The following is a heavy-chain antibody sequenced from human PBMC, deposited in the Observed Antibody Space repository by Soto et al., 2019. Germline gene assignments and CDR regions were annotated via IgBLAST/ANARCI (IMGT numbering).Heavy chain of an antibody. J-gene: IGHJ6*02. D-gene: IGHD4-4*01. CDR3: ASHRGSHSNYEPYYYYYGMDV. V-gene: IGHV1-69*13. CDR1: GGTFSSYA. Sequence: GASVKVSCKASGGTFSSYAISWVRQAPGQGLEWMGGIIPIFGTANYAQKFQGRVTITADESTSTAYMELSSLRSEDTAVYYCASHRGSHSNYEPYYYYYGMDVWGQGTTVTVSS. CDR2: IIPIFGTA.